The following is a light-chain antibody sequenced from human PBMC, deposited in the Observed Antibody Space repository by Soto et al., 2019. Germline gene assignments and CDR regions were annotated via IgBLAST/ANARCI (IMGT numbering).Light chain of an antibody. V-gene: IGLV1-44*01. CDR1: SSNIGSNT. Sequence: QSVLTQPPSASGTPGQRVTISWSGSSSNIGSNTVNWYQQLPGTAPKLLSYSNNQRPPGVPGRFSGSKSGTSASLAISGLQSEDEADYYCAAWDDSLNGVVFGGGTKLTVL. J-gene: IGLJ2*01. CDR2: SNN. CDR3: AAWDDSLNGVV.